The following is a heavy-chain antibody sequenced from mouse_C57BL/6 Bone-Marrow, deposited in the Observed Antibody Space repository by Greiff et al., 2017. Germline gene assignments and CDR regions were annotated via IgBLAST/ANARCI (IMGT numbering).Heavy chain of an antibody. Sequence: EVKLMESGGDLVKPGGSLKLSCAASGFTFSSYGMSWVRQTPDKRLEWVGTISSGGSYTYYPDSVKGRFTISRDNAKNTLYLQMSSLKSEDTAMYYCARQGYYAMDYWGQGTSVTVSS. CDR1: GFTFSSYG. CDR3: ARQGYYAMDY. J-gene: IGHJ4*01. CDR2: ISSGGSYT. V-gene: IGHV5-6*01.